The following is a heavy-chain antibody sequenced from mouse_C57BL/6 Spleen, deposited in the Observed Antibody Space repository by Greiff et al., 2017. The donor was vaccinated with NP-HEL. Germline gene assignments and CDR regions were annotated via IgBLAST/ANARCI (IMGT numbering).Heavy chain of an antibody. J-gene: IGHJ4*01. D-gene: IGHD2-3*01. Sequence: QVQLQQPGAELVKPGASVKMSCKASGYTFTSYWITWVKQRPGQGLEWIGDIYTGSGSTNYNEKFKSKATLSVDTSSSTAYMQLSSLTSEVAAVYDCARWLLEAGAMDYWGQGTSVTVSS. CDR1: GYTFTSYW. V-gene: IGHV1-55*01. CDR3: ARWLLEAGAMDY. CDR2: IYTGSGST.